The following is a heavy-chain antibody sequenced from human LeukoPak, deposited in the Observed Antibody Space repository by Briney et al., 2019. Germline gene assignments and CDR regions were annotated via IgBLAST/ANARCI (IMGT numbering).Heavy chain of an antibody. J-gene: IGHJ4*02. Sequence: SETLSLTCTVSGASLNSYYWSWIRQPPGKGLEWIGYIYYRGSTNYNSSLKSRVTISLDTSKNHFSLKLSSVTAADTAMYYCARITDFWSGYYPDSWGQGTLVTVSS. CDR3: ARITDFWSGYYPDS. CDR1: GASLNSYY. V-gene: IGHV4-59*01. CDR2: IYYRGST. D-gene: IGHD3-3*01.